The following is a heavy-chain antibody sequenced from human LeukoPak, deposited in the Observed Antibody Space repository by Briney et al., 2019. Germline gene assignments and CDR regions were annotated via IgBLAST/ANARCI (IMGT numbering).Heavy chain of an antibody. CDR2: IYTSGST. J-gene: IGHJ6*03. V-gene: IGHV4-4*09. Sequence: SETLSLTCTVSGGSISSYYWSWIRQPPGKGLEWIGYIYTSGSTNYNPSLKSRVTISVDTSKNQFSLKLSSVTAAATTVDYCATTQHSSSWYYYYYMDVWGKGTTVTVSS. CDR1: GGSISSYY. CDR3: ATTQHSSSWYYYYYMDV. D-gene: IGHD6-13*01.